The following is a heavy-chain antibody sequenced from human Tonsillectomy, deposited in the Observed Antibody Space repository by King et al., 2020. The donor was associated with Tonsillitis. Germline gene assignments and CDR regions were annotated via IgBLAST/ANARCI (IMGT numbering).Heavy chain of an antibody. CDR1: GGSISSGDYY. J-gene: IGHJ5*02. Sequence: QLQESGPGLVKPSQTLSLTCTVSGGSISSGDYYWSWIRQPPGKGLEWIGYIYYSGSTYYNPSLESRVTISVDTSKNQFSLKLSSVTAADTAVYYCARDMNYFDSSGYPPFNWFDPWGQGTLVTVSS. V-gene: IGHV4-30-4*01. D-gene: IGHD3-22*01. CDR3: ARDMNYFDSSGYPPFNWFDP. CDR2: IYYSGST.